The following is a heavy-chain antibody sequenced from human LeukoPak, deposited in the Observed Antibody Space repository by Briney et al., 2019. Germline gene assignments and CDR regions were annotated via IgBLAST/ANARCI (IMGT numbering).Heavy chain of an antibody. CDR3: ARDLLSTAGYFDY. CDR2: IYYSGST. Sequence: SETLSLTCTVSGGSIGTYYWTWIRQPPGKGLEWIGYIYYSGSTNYNPSLKSRVTISVDTSKNQFSLNLSSVTAADTAVYYCARDLLSTAGYFDYWGQGTLVTVSS. D-gene: IGHD6-19*01. V-gene: IGHV4-59*01. J-gene: IGHJ4*02. CDR1: GGSIGTYY.